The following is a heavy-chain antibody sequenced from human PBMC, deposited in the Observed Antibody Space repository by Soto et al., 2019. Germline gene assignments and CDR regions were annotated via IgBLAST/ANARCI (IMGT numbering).Heavy chain of an antibody. CDR1: GFTFSSYA. CDR3: ASISSVVTRPTDY. D-gene: IGHD2-21*02. V-gene: IGHV3-30-3*01. J-gene: IGHJ4*02. CDR2: ISYDGSNK. Sequence: QVQLVESGGGVVQPGRSLRLSCAASGFTFSSYAMHWVRQAPGKGLEWVAVISYDGSNKYYADSVKGRFTISRDNSKNTLYLQMNSLRAEDTAVYYCASISSVVTRPTDYRGQGTLVTVSS.